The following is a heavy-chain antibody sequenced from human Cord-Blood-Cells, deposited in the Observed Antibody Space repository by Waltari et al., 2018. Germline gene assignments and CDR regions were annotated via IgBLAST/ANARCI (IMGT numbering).Heavy chain of an antibody. J-gene: IGHJ6*02. Sequence: QVQLQQWGAGLLKPSETLSLTCAVYGGSFSGYYWSWTRQPPGKGLAWIGEINHSGSTNYNPSLKSRVTISVDTSKNQFSLKLSSVTAADTAVYYCARAYCSGGSCYSVGSDYYYGMDVWGQGTTVTVSS. CDR3: ARAYCSGGSCYSVGSDYYYGMDV. CDR1: GGSFSGYY. V-gene: IGHV4-34*01. CDR2: INHSGST. D-gene: IGHD2-15*01.